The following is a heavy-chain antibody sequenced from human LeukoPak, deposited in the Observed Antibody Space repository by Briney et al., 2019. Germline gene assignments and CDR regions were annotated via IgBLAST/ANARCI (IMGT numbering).Heavy chain of an antibody. CDR3: ASTGYSSGWLNRYFDL. CDR1: GGSISSYY. D-gene: IGHD6-19*01. Sequence: SETLSLTCTVSGGSISSYYWSWLRQPPGKGLEWIGYIYYSGSTNYNPSLKSRVTISVDTSKNQFSLKLSSATAADTAVYYCASTGYSSGWLNRYFDLWGRGTLVTVSS. CDR2: IYYSGST. V-gene: IGHV4-59*12. J-gene: IGHJ2*01.